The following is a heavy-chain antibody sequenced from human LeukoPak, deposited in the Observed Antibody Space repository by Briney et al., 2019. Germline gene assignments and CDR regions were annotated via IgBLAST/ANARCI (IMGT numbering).Heavy chain of an antibody. CDR2: IYYSGST. V-gene: IGHV4-59*01. J-gene: IGHJ3*02. D-gene: IGHD3-3*01. CDR1: GGSISSYY. CDR3: ARRKRITIFGVVIGYAFDI. Sequence: SETLSLTCTVSGGSISSYYWNWIRQPPGRGLEWIGYIYYSGSTNYNPSLKSRVTISVDTSKNQFSLKLSSVTAADTAVYYCARRKRITIFGVVIGYAFDIWGQGTMVTVSS.